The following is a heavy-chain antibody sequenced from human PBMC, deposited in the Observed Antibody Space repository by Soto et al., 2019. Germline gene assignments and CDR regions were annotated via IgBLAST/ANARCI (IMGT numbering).Heavy chain of an antibody. CDR2: ISAYNGNT. CDR3: ARGIAAAVTRDPLDY. V-gene: IGHV1-18*01. Sequence: QVQLVQSGAEVKKPGASVKVSCKASGYTFTSYGISWVRQAPGQGLEWMGWISAYNGNTNYAQKLKGRVNMTTDTSTSTAYMELRSLRSDDTAVYYCARGIAAAVTRDPLDYWGQGTLVTVSS. CDR1: GYTFTSYG. J-gene: IGHJ4*02. D-gene: IGHD6-13*01.